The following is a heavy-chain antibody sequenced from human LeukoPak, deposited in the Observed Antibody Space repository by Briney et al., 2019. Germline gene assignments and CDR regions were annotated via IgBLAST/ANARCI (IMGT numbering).Heavy chain of an antibody. V-gene: IGHV3-7*01. D-gene: IGHD3-3*01. J-gene: IGHJ4*02. CDR2: IKQDGSEK. Sequence: GSLRLSCAASGLTFSSYWMSWVRQAPGKGLEWVANIKQDGSEKYYVDSVKGRFTISRDNAKNSLYLQMNSLRAEDTAVYYCAGSQYDFWSGYFSFDYWGQGTLVTVSS. CDR3: AGSQYDFWSGYFSFDY. CDR1: GLTFSSYW.